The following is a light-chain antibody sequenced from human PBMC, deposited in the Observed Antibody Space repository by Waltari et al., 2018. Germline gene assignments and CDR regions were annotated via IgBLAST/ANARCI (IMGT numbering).Light chain of an antibody. V-gene: IGLV2-14*03. CDR1: NRDIGLYDY. CDR3: SSYTATDTYV. Sequence: SALTQPASMSGYPGPSITISCTGTNRDIGLYDYVSWYQQPPGKAPKLIISDVSKRPSGVPARFSGSVSGYTASLTISGLQAEDEADYYCSSYTATDTYVFGSGTTVIVL. CDR2: DVS. J-gene: IGLJ1*01.